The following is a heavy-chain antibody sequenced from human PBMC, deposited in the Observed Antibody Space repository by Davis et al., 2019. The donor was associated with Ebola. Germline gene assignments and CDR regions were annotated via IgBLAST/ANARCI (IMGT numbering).Heavy chain of an antibody. CDR3: ARDMGYSSGTDFDY. J-gene: IGHJ4*02. Sequence: GGSLRLSCAASGFTVSSNYMSWIRQAPGKGLEWVSYITGDGTTTYYADSMKGRFAISRDNAKSSLYLQMNSLRAEDTAVYYCARDMGYSSGTDFDYWGQGTLVTVSS. CDR1: GFTVSSNY. V-gene: IGHV3-11*01. CDR2: ITGDGTTT. D-gene: IGHD2-15*01.